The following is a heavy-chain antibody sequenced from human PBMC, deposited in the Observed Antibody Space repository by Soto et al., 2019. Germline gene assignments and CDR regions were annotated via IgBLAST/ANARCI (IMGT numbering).Heavy chain of an antibody. J-gene: IGHJ4*02. D-gene: IGHD7-27*01. CDR3: ARVGWGGDS. V-gene: IGHV4-38-2*01. CDR2: ISRSGDT. CDR1: SYSIRRGDY. Sequence: PETLSLTCAVSSYSIRRGDYWAWIRQSPGTGLEWFGSISRSGDTFYNPYLQSRVVISIDRGKNQFSLKMTSVTAVDTAVYFCARVGWGGDSWGQGTLVTVSS.